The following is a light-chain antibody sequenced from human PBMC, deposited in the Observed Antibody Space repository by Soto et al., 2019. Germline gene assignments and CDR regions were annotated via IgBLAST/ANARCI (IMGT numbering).Light chain of an antibody. Sequence: EFVFTQSPGTLSLSPGERATLSCRASQTISSSYLAWYHQKPGQPPRLLIFGASDRATGIPDRFSGSGSATDFTLTINRLEPADFAVYYCQQYSDTPRTFGQGTKVDIK. V-gene: IGKV3-20*01. CDR2: GAS. J-gene: IGKJ1*01. CDR1: QTISSSY. CDR3: QQYSDTPRT.